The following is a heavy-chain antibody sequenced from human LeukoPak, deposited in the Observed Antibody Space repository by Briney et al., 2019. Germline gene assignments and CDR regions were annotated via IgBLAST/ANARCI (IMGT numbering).Heavy chain of an antibody. V-gene: IGHV3-30*19. CDR3: ARDGDTVPVAVTTPYLDS. D-gene: IGHD2-15*01. Sequence: GGSLRLSCAASGFTFSSYDMHWVRQTPGKGLEWVAVISYDGSHKYYTDSVKGRFTISRDNSKNTLYLQMNSLRAEDTALYFCARDGDTVPVAVTTPYLDSWGQGTLVTVSS. CDR2: ISYDGSHK. J-gene: IGHJ4*02. CDR1: GFTFSSYD.